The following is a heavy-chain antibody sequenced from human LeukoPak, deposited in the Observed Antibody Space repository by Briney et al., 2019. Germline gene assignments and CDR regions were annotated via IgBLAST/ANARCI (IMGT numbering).Heavy chain of an antibody. CDR2: VYYSGST. V-gene: IGHV4-59*01. Sequence: MPSETLSLTCNISAGSIRNYYWTWFRQPPGKGLEWIGYVYYSGSTNYNPSLKSRVTISMDTSKNQFSLKLSSVTAADTAVYYCARETLEGKFDPWGQGILVTVSS. D-gene: IGHD1-1*01. CDR1: AGSIRNYY. CDR3: ARETLEGKFDP. J-gene: IGHJ5*02.